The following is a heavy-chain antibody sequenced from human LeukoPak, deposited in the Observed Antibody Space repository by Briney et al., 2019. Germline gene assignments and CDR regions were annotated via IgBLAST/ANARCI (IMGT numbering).Heavy chain of an antibody. CDR3: ARDYSSSWLRFFDY. D-gene: IGHD6-6*01. V-gene: IGHV3-33*01. CDR2: MWFDGSNI. CDR1: GFTFSSYG. J-gene: IGHJ4*02. Sequence: AGGSLRLSCAASGFTFSSYGMHWVRQAPGKGLEWVAVMWFDGSNIYYADSVKGRSTISRDNSKNTLYLQMNSLRAEDTAVYYCARDYSSSWLRFFDYWGQGTLVTVSS.